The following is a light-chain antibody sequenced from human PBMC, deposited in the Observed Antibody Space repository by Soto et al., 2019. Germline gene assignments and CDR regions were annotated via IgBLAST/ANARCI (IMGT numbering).Light chain of an antibody. CDR1: SSDVGGYNY. Sequence: QSALTQPPSASGSFGQSVTISCTGTSSDVGGYNYVSWYQQHPGKATKLMIYEVSERPSGVPDRFSGSKSGNTASLTVSGLQADDEADYYCSSYSGTNYHYVFGTGTKSPS. V-gene: IGLV2-8*01. J-gene: IGLJ1*01. CDR2: EVS. CDR3: SSYSGTNYHYV.